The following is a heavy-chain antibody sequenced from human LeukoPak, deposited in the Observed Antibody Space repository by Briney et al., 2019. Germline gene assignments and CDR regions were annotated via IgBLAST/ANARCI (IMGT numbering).Heavy chain of an antibody. CDR3: ARDRVSGWSQASNWFDP. Sequence: ASVKVSCKASAYNFISYGITWVRQAPGQGLEWMGWINTNNGNTNYAQKLQGRVTMTTDTSTTTAYMELRSLRSDDTAVYYCARDRVSGWSQASNWFDPWGQGTLVTVSS. J-gene: IGHJ5*02. CDR2: INTNNGNT. D-gene: IGHD6-19*01. CDR1: AYNFISYG. V-gene: IGHV1-18*01.